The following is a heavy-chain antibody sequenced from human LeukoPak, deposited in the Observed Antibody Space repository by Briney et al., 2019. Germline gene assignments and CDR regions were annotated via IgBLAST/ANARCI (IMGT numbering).Heavy chain of an antibody. D-gene: IGHD3-10*01. CDR2: INHSGST. J-gene: IGHJ5*02. CDR3: ARGVTMVRGVIPSRRPFDP. Sequence: NPSETLSLTCAVYGGSFSGYYWSWIRQPPGKGLEWIGEINHSGSTNYNPSLKSRVTISVDTSKNQFSLKLSSVTAADTAVYYCARGVTMVRGVIPSRRPFDPWGQGTLVTVSS. V-gene: IGHV4-34*01. CDR1: GGSFSGYY.